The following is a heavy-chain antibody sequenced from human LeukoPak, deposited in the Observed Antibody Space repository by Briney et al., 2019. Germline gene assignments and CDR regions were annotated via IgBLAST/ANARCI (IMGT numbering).Heavy chain of an antibody. Sequence: SETLSLTCTVSGGSISSYYWSWIRQPPGKGLEWIGYIYYSGSTNYNPSLKSRVTISVDTSKNQFSLKLSSVTAADTAVYYCARGPYYYDSSGYLSWGQGTLVTVSS. CDR3: ARGPYYYDSSGYLS. CDR1: GGSISSYY. CDR2: IYYSGST. V-gene: IGHV4-59*08. D-gene: IGHD3-22*01. J-gene: IGHJ5*02.